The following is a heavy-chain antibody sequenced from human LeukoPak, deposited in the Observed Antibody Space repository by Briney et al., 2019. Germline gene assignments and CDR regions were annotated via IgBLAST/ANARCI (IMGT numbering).Heavy chain of an antibody. D-gene: IGHD2-21*01. J-gene: IGHJ4*02. CDR3: ARFVVVYNMPYAFDY. Sequence: PSETLSLTCALSGGSITSYFWTWIRQPPGKGLEWIGYIDYSGSPDYKPSLKSRVTISVDTSKNQFSLRLSSVTAAYTTVYYCARFVVVYNMPYAFDYWGQGTLVTVSS. CDR2: IDYSGSP. V-gene: IGHV4-59*01. CDR1: GGSITSYF.